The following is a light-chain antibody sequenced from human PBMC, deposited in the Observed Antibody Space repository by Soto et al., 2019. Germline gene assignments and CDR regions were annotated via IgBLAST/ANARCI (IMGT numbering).Light chain of an antibody. J-gene: IGKJ4*01. CDR2: DAS. CDR3: QQYNSFSLT. CDR1: QSISSW. Sequence: EIQMNQSPSTLSASVGDRVTITCRASQSISSWLAWYQQKPGKAPKLLIYDASSLESGVPSRFSGSGSGTEFTLTINSLQPDDFATYYCQQYNSFSLTFGGGTKVDIK. V-gene: IGKV1-5*01.